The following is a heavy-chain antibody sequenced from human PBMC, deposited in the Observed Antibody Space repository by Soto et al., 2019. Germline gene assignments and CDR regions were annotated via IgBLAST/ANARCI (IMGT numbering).Heavy chain of an antibody. J-gene: IGHJ3*02. CDR3: ARDRRGWFGEPVAFDI. Sequence: PSETLSLTCTVSGGSISDYYWSWIRQPPGKGLEWIGYIYYTGSINYNPSLKSRVTISVDTSKNQFFLKLSSVTAADTALYFCARDRRGWFGEPVAFDIWGLGTMVTVSS. CDR1: GGSISDYY. V-gene: IGHV4-59*01. D-gene: IGHD3-10*01. CDR2: IYYTGSI.